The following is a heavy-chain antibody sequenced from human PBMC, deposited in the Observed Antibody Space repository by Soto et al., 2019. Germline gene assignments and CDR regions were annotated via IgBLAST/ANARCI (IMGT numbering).Heavy chain of an antibody. CDR1: GYSFTSYW. D-gene: IGHD2-15*01. CDR2: IYPGDSDT. Sequence: PGESLKISCKASGYSFTSYWIGWVRQMPGRGLERMGIIYPGDSDTRYSPSFQGQVTISADKSINTAYLQWRSLKTSDTAMYYCARLDMRMRNAAWYDPWGQGTLVTVS. V-gene: IGHV5-51*01. CDR3: ARLDMRMRNAAWYDP. J-gene: IGHJ5*02.